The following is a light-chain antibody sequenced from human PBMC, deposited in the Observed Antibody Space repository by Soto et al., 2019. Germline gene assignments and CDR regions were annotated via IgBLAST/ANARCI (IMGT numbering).Light chain of an antibody. CDR3: SSFTGSTPWV. CDR2: EVS. V-gene: IGLV2-14*01. J-gene: IGLJ3*02. Sequence: QSALTQPASLSGSPGQSITMFCTGTSNDVGGYNYVSWYQQHPGKAPKLIIYEVSNRPSGISSRFSGSKSANTASLTISGLQAEDEAEYYCSSFTGSTPWVFGGGTKLTVL. CDR1: SNDVGGYNY.